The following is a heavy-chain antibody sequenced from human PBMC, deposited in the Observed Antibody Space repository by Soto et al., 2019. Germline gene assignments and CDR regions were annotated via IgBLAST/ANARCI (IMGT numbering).Heavy chain of an antibody. CDR2: VFHTGTT. V-gene: IGHV4-4*02. Sequence: QVQLQESGPGLVKPSGTLSLTCAVSGDSVSSPYYCCWVRQPPGKGLERIGEVFHTGTTSYNPSLRSRVTISMDKSINQFSLDLNSVTAADTAVYYCARTAGWYAIHAWGPGSLVIVSS. D-gene: IGHD6-19*01. CDR3: ARTAGWYAIHA. CDR1: GDSVSSPYY. J-gene: IGHJ5*02.